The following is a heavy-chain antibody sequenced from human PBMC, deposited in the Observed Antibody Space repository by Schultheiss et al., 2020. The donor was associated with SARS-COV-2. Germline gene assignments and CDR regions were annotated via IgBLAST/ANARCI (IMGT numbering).Heavy chain of an antibody. Sequence: GGSLRLSCAASGFTFSSYAMSWVRQAPGKGLEWVSGISGSGGDTYYPYSVKGRFTISRDNFKNTLYLQMNSLRAEDTAVYYCARWGYYDFWSGYSNNYYYGMDVWGQGTTVTVSS. CDR2: ISGSGGDT. V-gene: IGHV3-23*01. J-gene: IGHJ6*02. CDR3: ARWGYYDFWSGYSNNYYYGMDV. CDR1: GFTFSSYA. D-gene: IGHD3-3*01.